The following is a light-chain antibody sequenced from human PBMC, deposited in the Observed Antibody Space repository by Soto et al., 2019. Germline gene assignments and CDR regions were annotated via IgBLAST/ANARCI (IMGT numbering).Light chain of an antibody. V-gene: IGKV1-5*03. CDR3: LQYFSYRT. J-gene: IGKJ1*01. Sequence: DIQMTQSPSTLSASVGDRVTITCRASQSISNWLAWYQQKPGKAPKLLIYKASSLEGGVPSRFSGSGSGTGFTLTISSVLINDFACYFCLQYFSYRTFGQGTNVGIK. CDR2: KAS. CDR1: QSISNW.